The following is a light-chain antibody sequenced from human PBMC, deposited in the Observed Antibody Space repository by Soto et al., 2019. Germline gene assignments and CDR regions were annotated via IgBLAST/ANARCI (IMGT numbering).Light chain of an antibody. CDR2: GAS. CDR1: QDIKNW. Sequence: DIQMTQSPSTLSASVGDRVIITCRASQDIKNWLAWYQQRPGKAPKLLIYGASKLHTGVPSRFSSSRSGTEFPLISTGLLPHDLATYFGQHYHHYPWTFGQGTKVEV. V-gene: IGKV1-5*03. J-gene: IGKJ1*01. CDR3: QHYHHYPWT.